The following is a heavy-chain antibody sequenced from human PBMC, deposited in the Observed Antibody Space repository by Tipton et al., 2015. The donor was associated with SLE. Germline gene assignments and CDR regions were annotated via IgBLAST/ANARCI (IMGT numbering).Heavy chain of an antibody. V-gene: IGHV3-48*03. D-gene: IGHD5-12*01. Sequence: SLRLSCAASGFTFDDYGMSWVRQVPGKGLEWVAYISSSGSSIYYADSVKGRFTISRDNAKNSLYLQMNSLRDEDTAVYYCASPPRIVATAEYWGPGTLVTVSS. CDR3: ASPPRIVATAEY. J-gene: IGHJ4*02. CDR2: ISSSGSSI. CDR1: GFTFDDYG.